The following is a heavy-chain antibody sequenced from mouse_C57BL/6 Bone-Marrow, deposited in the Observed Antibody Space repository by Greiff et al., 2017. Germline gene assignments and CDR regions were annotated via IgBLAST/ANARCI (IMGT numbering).Heavy chain of an antibody. V-gene: IGHV1-69*01. Sequence: QVQLQQSGAELVMPGASVKLSCKASGYTFTSYWMHWVKQRPGQGLEWIGEIDPSDSYTNYNQKFKGKSTLTVDKSSSTAYMQLSSLTSEDSAVYYCAVDFFDYWGQGTTLTVSS. CDR3: AVDFFDY. CDR2: IDPSDSYT. J-gene: IGHJ2*01. CDR1: GYTFTSYW.